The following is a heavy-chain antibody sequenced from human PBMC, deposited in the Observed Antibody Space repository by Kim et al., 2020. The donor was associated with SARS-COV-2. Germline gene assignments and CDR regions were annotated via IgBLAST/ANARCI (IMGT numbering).Heavy chain of an antibody. Sequence: ASVKVSCKVSGYTLIELSMHWVRQAPGKGLEWMGGFDHEDAETIYAQKFQGRVTMTEDTSTDTAYMELSSLRSEDTAVYYCATGPVITMRPNDWFDPWGQGTLVSVSS. CDR3: ATGPVITMRPNDWFDP. CDR2: FDHEDAET. J-gene: IGHJ5*02. CDR1: GYTLIELS. D-gene: IGHD3-22*01. V-gene: IGHV1-24*01.